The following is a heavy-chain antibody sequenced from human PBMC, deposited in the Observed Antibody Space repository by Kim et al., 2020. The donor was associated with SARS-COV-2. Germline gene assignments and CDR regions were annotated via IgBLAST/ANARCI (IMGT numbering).Heavy chain of an antibody. V-gene: IGHV4-59*01. CDR3: ARAQAGYSSSSLDY. Sequence: PPRKSRVTISVDTSQNQFSLKLSSVTAADTAVYYCARAQAGYSSSSLDYWGQGTLVTVSS. D-gene: IGHD6-6*01. J-gene: IGHJ4*02.